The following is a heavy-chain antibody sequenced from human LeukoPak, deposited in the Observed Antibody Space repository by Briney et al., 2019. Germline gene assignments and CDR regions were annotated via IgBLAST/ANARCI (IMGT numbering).Heavy chain of an antibody. CDR3: ARDNCGYYYYYYMDV. Sequence: GASVKVSCKASGYTFTSYYMHWVRQAPGQGLEWMGIINPSGGSTSYAQKFQGRVTMTRDMSTSTVYMELSSLRSEDTAVYYCARDNCGYYYYYYMDVWGKGTTVTVSS. J-gene: IGHJ6*03. CDR2: INPSGGST. CDR1: GYTFTSYY. V-gene: IGHV1-46*01. D-gene: IGHD1-20*01.